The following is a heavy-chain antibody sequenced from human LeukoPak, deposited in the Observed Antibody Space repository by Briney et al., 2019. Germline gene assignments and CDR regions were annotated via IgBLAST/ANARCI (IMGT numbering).Heavy chain of an antibody. CDR1: GYTFTGYY. D-gene: IGHD3-16*02. CDR2: ISAYNGNT. J-gene: IGHJ4*02. Sequence: GASVKVSCKASGYTFTGYYMQWVRQAPGQGLEWMGWISAYNGNTNYAQKLQGRVTMTTDTSTSTAYMELRSLRSDDTAVYYCAREKITFGGVIDSFDYWGQGTLVTVSS. V-gene: IGHV1-18*04. CDR3: AREKITFGGVIDSFDY.